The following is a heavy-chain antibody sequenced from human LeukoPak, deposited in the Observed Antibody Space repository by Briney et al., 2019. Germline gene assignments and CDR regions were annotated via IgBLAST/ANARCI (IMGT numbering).Heavy chain of an antibody. Sequence: PSQTLSLTCTVSGGSISSGGYYWSWIRQHPGKGLEWIGYIYYSGSTYYNPSLKSRVTISVDTSKNQFSLKLSSVTAADTAVYYCARGEGVAAIKYYYGMDVWGQGTMVTVSS. J-gene: IGHJ6*02. D-gene: IGHD2-15*01. V-gene: IGHV4-31*03. CDR2: IYYSGST. CDR3: ARGEGVAAIKYYYGMDV. CDR1: GGSISSGGYY.